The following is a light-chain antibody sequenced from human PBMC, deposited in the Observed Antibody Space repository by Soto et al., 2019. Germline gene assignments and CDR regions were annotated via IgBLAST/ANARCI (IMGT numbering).Light chain of an antibody. CDR2: GAS. CDR3: QQSYTTPWT. Sequence: MTHSPLSLPVTPGEPASISCSSSQSISSYLNWYQQKPGKAPNLLISGASSLQTGVPSRFSGSGSGTDFTLTISSLQPEDFATYHCQQSYTTPWTFGQGTKVDIK. J-gene: IGKJ1*01. CDR1: QSISSY. V-gene: IGKV1-39*01.